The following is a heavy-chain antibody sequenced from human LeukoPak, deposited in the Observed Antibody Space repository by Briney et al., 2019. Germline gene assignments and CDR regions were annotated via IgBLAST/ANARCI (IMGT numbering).Heavy chain of an antibody. CDR3: ARDREAAGTQWWFDP. J-gene: IGHJ5*02. CDR2: INANSGGT. CDR1: GYTFTGYS. D-gene: IGHD6-13*01. V-gene: IGHV1-2*02. Sequence: ASVKVSCMASGYTFTGYSMHWVRQAPGPELEWMRWINANSGGTKYAQNFQGRVTMTRDTSISRVYMELSSLTPNNTAVDYGARDREAAGTQWWFDPWGQGTLVTVSS.